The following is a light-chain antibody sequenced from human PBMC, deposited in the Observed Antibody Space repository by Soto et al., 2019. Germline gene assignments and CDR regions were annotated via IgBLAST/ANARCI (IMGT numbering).Light chain of an antibody. CDR3: CSYAGSSTV. V-gene: IGLV2-23*01. CDR2: EAT. J-gene: IGLJ3*02. CDR1: SSDVGSYNL. Sequence: QSALTQPASVSGSPGQSITISCTGTSSDVGSYNLVSWFQQHPGKAPKLMIYEATKRPSGVSSRFSGSKSDNTASLTISGLQTDDEADYYCCSYAGSSTVFGGGTKLTVL.